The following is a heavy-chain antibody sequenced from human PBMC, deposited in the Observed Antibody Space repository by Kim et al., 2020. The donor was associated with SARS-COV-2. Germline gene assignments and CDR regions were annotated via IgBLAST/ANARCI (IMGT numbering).Heavy chain of an antibody. CDR1: GFTFSSYG. J-gene: IGHJ1*01. CDR2: ISYDGSNK. Sequence: GGSLRLSCAASGFTFSSYGMHWVRQAPGKGLEWVAVISYDGSNKYYADSVKGRFTISRDNSKNTLYLQMNSLRAEDTAVYYCAKSGGGSFHEYFQHWGQGTLVTVSS. CDR3: AKSGGGSFHEYFQH. D-gene: IGHD1-26*01. V-gene: IGHV3-30*18.